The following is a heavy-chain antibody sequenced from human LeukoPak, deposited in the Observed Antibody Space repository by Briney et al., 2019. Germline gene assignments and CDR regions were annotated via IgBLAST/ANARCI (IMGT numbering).Heavy chain of an antibody. V-gene: IGHV4-61*02. D-gene: IGHD2-2*01. CDR1: GGSISSGSYY. J-gene: IGHJ3*02. CDR2: IYTSGST. CDR3: ARAPYCSSTSCPNAFDI. Sequence: SQTLSLTCTVSGGSISSGSYYWSWIRQPAGKGLEWIGRIYTSGSTNYNPSLKSRVTISVDTSKNQFSLKLSSVTAADTAVYYCARAPYCSSTSCPNAFDIWGQGTMVTVSS.